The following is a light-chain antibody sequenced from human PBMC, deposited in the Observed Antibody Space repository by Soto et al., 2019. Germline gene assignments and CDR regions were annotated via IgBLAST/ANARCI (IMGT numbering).Light chain of an antibody. Sequence: IQMTQSPSSLSASVGDRLTITCRAIQRITTYLNWYQQKPGKAPKLLIYAASNLQSGVPSRFSGYGSGTDFILTISSLQPEDFATYYCQQSYTNPKTFGQGTKV. CDR1: QRITTY. CDR3: QQSYTNPKT. J-gene: IGKJ1*01. V-gene: IGKV1-39*01. CDR2: AAS.